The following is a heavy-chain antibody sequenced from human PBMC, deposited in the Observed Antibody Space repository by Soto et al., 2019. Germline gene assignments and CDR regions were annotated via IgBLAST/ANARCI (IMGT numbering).Heavy chain of an antibody. J-gene: IGHJ4*02. Sequence: QVQLVQSGAEVKKPGSSVKVSCKASGGTFSSYAISWVRQAPGQGLEWMGGIIPIFGTANYAQKFQGRVTITADESRSTAYMELSSLRSEETAVYYCARDGGEIIEVAGTSFDYWGQGTLVTVSS. CDR3: ARDGGEIIEVAGTSFDY. V-gene: IGHV1-69*01. CDR2: IIPIFGTA. CDR1: GGTFSSYA. D-gene: IGHD6-19*01.